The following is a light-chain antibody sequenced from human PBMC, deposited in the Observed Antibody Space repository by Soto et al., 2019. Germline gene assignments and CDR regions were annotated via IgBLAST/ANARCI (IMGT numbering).Light chain of an antibody. CDR3: SSYTSSSRYV. J-gene: IGLJ1*01. Sequence: QSALTQPASVSGSPGQSITISCTGTSSDVGGYNYVSWYQQHPGKAPKLMIYEVSNRPSGVSNRFSGSESGNTASLTISGLQAEDEADYYCSSYTSSSRYVFGTGTKLTVL. CDR1: SSDVGGYNY. V-gene: IGLV2-14*01. CDR2: EVS.